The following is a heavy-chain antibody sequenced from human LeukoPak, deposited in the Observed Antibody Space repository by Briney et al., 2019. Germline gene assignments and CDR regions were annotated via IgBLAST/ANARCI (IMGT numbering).Heavy chain of an antibody. V-gene: IGHV4-59*01. CDR1: GGSISSYY. Sequence: PSETLSLTCTVSGGSISSYYWSWIRQPPGKGLEWIGYIYYSGSTNYNPSLKSRVTISVDTSKNQFSLKLSSVTAADTAVYYCARVADGYNYSYYFDYWGQGTLVTVSS. CDR2: IYYSGST. D-gene: IGHD5-24*01. CDR3: ARVADGYNYSYYFDY. J-gene: IGHJ4*02.